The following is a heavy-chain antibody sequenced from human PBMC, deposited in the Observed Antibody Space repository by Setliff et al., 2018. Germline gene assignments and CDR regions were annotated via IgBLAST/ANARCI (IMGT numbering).Heavy chain of an antibody. Sequence: GGSLRLSCAASGFIFSAYDMNWVRQAPGKGPEWVAHISSGSGIIKYADSVNGRFTVSRDNAKNSLFLQMNSLRAADTAVYYCARDSSSSWYSPRQYYFDYWGQGTLVTVSS. V-gene: IGHV3-48*01. CDR3: ARDSSSSWYSPRQYYFDY. CDR2: ISSGSGII. D-gene: IGHD6-13*01. CDR1: GFIFSAYD. J-gene: IGHJ4*02.